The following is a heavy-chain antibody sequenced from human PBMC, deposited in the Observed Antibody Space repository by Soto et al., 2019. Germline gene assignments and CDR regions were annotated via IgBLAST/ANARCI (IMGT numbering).Heavy chain of an antibody. CDR1: CYTFTNYW. V-gene: IGHV5-51*01. CDR2: IYPGDSDT. J-gene: IGHJ6*02. CDR3: AASIFYYGMDV. Sequence: GESLKISFKGSCYTFTNYWIGWVRQMPGKGLEWMGIIYPGDSDTKYNTSFQGQVTISADKSITTTYLQWSSLKASDTDVYYCAASIFYYGMDVWGQGTTVPVYS.